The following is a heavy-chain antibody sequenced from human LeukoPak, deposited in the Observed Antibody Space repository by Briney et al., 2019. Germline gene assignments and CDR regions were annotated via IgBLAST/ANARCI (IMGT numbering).Heavy chain of an antibody. Sequence: SGGSLILSCAASGFTFSSYTMNWVRQAPGKGLEWVSSIAGSSGYISYADSVKGRFTISRDNAKKSLYLQMTSLTAEDTAVYYCARDRGAYCGGDCYLGFDYWGRGTLVTVSS. J-gene: IGHJ4*01. CDR1: GFTFSSYT. V-gene: IGHV3-21*01. CDR3: ARDRGAYCGGDCYLGFDY. D-gene: IGHD2-21*02. CDR2: IAGSSGYI.